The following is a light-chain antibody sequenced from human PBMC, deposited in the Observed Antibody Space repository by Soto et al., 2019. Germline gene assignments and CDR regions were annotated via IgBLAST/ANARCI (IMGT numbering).Light chain of an antibody. CDR2: GAF. CDR3: QELNSYPLT. Sequence: DIQLTQSPSFLSASVGDRVTLTCRASQGISSYLAWYQQKPGKAPKLLIYGAFTLQSGVPSRFSGSGSGTEFTLTISSLQPEDFATYYCQELNSYPLTFGGGTKVEIK. J-gene: IGKJ4*01. CDR1: QGISSY. V-gene: IGKV1-9*01.